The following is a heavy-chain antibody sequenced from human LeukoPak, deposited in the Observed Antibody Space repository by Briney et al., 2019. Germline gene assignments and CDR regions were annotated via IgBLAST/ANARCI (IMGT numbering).Heavy chain of an antibody. D-gene: IGHD5/OR15-5a*01. V-gene: IGHV4-59*01. Sequence: SETLSLTCTISGGSISSYYWSWIRQPPGKGLEWIGYIYYTGSTNHNPSLKSRVTISVDTSKNQFSLKLSSVTAADTAVYFCATLVSTRYYFDYWGQGTLVTVSS. CDR3: ATLVSTRYYFDY. CDR2: IYYTGST. CDR1: GGSISSYY. J-gene: IGHJ4*02.